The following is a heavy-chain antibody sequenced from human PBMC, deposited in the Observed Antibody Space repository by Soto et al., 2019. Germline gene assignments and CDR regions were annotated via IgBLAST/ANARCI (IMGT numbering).Heavy chain of an antibody. CDR2: INPKSGGT. CDR3: ARGGTFAYDTSGYSVY. J-gene: IGHJ4*02. CDR1: GYTFSAYY. Sequence: QVHLVQSGAEVKKPGASVKVSCKTSGYTFSAYYMHWVRQAPGQGLEWMGWINPKSGGTLYAQKFQGRVTMTRDRSISTAYMELSRLRSDDTAVYYCARGGTFAYDTSGYSVYWGQGTLVTVSS. V-gene: IGHV1-2*02. D-gene: IGHD3-22*01.